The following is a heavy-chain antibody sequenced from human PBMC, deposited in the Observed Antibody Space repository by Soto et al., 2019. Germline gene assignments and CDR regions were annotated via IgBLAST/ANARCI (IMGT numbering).Heavy chain of an antibody. CDR3: ARHSLATQPGDY. V-gene: IGHV5-51*01. CDR1: GYSFSTYW. J-gene: IGHJ4*02. CDR2: IYPGDSDT. Sequence: PGESLKISCKASGYSFSTYWIACVRQRPGTGLDWMGIIYPGDSDTRYSPSFQGQVTISVDNAIDTAYLEWTTLRASDSAMYYCARHSLATQPGDYWGQGPRVTVSS. D-gene: IGHD5-12*01.